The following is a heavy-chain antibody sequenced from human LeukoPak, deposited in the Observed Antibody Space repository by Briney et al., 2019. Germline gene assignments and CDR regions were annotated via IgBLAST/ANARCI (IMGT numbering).Heavy chain of an antibody. D-gene: IGHD6-19*01. CDR3: ARDRVSGSGWDALPHYFMDV. Sequence: PSETLSLTCTVSGASVSSGGYYWSWTRQPPGKGLGWIGYIYHSGTTYYNPSLKSRITISVDRSQNQFSLKLSSVTAADTAMYYCARDRVSGSGWDALPHYFMDVWGKGPTVTVSS. CDR1: GASVSSGGYY. CDR2: IYHSGTT. J-gene: IGHJ6*03. V-gene: IGHV4-30-2*01.